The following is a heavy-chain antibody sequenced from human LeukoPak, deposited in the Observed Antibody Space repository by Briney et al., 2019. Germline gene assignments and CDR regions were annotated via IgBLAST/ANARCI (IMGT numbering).Heavy chain of an antibody. CDR1: GGSISSGDYY. V-gene: IGHV4-61*02. D-gene: IGHD1-26*01. Sequence: SETLSLTCTVSGGSISSGDYYWSWIRQPPGKGLEWIGRIYTSGSTNYNPSLKSRVTMSVDTSKNQFSLKLSSVTAADTAVYYCARVTRAGSIVGAISIWGQGTMVTVSS. CDR3: ARVTRAGSIVGAISI. CDR2: IYTSGST. J-gene: IGHJ3*02.